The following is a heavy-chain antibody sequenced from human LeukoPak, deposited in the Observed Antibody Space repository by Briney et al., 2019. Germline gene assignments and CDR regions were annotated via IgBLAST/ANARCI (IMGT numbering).Heavy chain of an antibody. V-gene: IGHV4-59*01. Sequence: SETLSLTCTVSGGSISTYLWSWIRQPPGKGLEWIGYIYYSGSTNYNPSLRSRLTISVDTSKNQFSLKLSSVTAADTAVYFCARKISFDIWGQGTMVTVSS. CDR2: IYYSGST. D-gene: IGHD3-3*01. CDR3: ARKISFDI. CDR1: GGSISTYL. J-gene: IGHJ3*02.